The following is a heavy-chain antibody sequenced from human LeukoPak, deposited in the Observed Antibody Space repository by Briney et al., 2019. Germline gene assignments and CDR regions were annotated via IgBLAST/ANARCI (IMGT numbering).Heavy chain of an antibody. CDR1: GFTFSRYA. Sequence: GGSLRLSCTTSGFTFSRYAMTWVRQAPGKGLEWVSIISDSGGSPHYVDSVKGRFTISRDNSKDTVYLQMNSLRAEDTAIYYCASSGSYYFPFDYWGQGILVTVSS. V-gene: IGHV3-23*01. J-gene: IGHJ4*02. D-gene: IGHD3-10*01. CDR2: ISDSGGSP. CDR3: ASSGSYYFPFDY.